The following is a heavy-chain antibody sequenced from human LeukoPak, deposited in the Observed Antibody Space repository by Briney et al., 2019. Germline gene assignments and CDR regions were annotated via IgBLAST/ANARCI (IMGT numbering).Heavy chain of an antibody. Sequence: ASVKVSCKASGYTFTSYDINWVRQATGQGLEWMGWMNPNSGNTGYAQKFQGRVTMTRNTSISTAYMELSSLRSEDTAVYYCARGIRDGYNWGEYYYYYGMDVWGQGTTVTVSS. J-gene: IGHJ6*02. CDR2: MNPNSGNT. CDR3: ARGIRDGYNWGEYYYYYGMDV. V-gene: IGHV1-8*01. D-gene: IGHD5-24*01. CDR1: GYTFTSYD.